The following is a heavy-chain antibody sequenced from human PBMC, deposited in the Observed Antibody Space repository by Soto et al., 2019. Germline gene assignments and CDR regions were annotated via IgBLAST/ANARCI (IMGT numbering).Heavy chain of an antibody. CDR2: IYYSGST. J-gene: IGHJ4*02. D-gene: IGHD4-17*01. V-gene: IGHV4-31*03. CDR1: GGSISSGGYY. CDR3: ARSPEATVTAFDY. Sequence: QVQLQESGPGLVKPSQTLSLTCTVSGGSISSGGYYWSWIRQHPGKGLEWIGYIYYSGSTYYNPSPKSRVTTSVDTSKNQFSLKLSSVTAADTAVYYCARSPEATVTAFDYWGQGTLVTVSS.